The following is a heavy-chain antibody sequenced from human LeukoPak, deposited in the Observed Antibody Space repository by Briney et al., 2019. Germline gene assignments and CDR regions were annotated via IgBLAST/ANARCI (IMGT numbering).Heavy chain of an antibody. CDR3: ARGRGGYSYHYYYMDV. CDR2: MNPNSGNT. CDR1: GYTFTSYD. D-gene: IGHD5-18*01. J-gene: IGHJ6*03. Sequence: ASVKVSCKASGYTFTSYDINWVRQATGQGLEWMGWMNPNSGNTGYAQKFQGRVTITRNTSISTAYMELSSLRSEDTAVYYCARGRGGYSYHYYYMDVWGKGTTVTVSS. V-gene: IGHV1-8*03.